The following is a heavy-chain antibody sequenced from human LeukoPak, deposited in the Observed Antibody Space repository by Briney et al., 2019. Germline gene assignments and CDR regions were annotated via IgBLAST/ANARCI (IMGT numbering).Heavy chain of an antibody. V-gene: IGHV1-18*01. D-gene: IGHD3-9*01. CDR2: ISAYNGNT. Sequence: ASVKVSCKASGYTFTSYGISWVRQAPGQGLEWMGWISAYNGNTNYAQKLQGRVTMTTDTSTSTAYMELSSLRSDDTAVYYCARGDRYDILTGYKSSEFRFDYWGQGTLVTVSS. CDR3: ARGDRYDILTGYKSSEFRFDY. J-gene: IGHJ4*02. CDR1: GYTFTSYG.